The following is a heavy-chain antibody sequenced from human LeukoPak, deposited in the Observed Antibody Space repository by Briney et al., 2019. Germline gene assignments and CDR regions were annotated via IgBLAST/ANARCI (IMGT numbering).Heavy chain of an antibody. V-gene: IGHV3-9*01. CDR2: ISWNSDTL. J-gene: IGHJ4*02. CDR1: GFTFDDYA. D-gene: IGHD2-21*01. Sequence: GRSLRLSCTASGFTFDDYAMHWVRQAPGKGLEWVSGISWNSDTLGYADSVKGRFTISRDNAKNTLYLQMNSLRVEDTAVYYCARDLFGAYCGGTCPTPDYWGQGTLVSVSS. CDR3: ARDLFGAYCGGTCPTPDY.